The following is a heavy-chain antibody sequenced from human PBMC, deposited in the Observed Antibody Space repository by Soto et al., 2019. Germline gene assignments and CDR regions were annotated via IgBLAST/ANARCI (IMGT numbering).Heavy chain of an antibody. J-gene: IGHJ6*02. CDR3: ARDHARSCYYRRVYYYFGMDA. CDR2: IYYSGST. D-gene: IGHD3-22*01. V-gene: IGHV4-61*01. CDR1: GGSVSSGSYY. Sequence: SETLSLTCTVSGGSVSSGSYYWSWIRQPTGKGLEWIGYIYYSGSTNYNPSLKSRVTISVDTSKNQFSLKLSSVTAADTAVYYSARDHARSCYYRRVYYYFGMDAWGQGTTVTVSS.